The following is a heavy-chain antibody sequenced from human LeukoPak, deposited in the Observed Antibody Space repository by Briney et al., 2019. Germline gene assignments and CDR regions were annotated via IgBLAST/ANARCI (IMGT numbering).Heavy chain of an antibody. D-gene: IGHD3-10*01. V-gene: IGHV3-7*01. J-gene: IGHJ4*02. CDR2: IKQDGSEK. CDR3: ARIGVVRGVRRYYFDY. Sequence: GGSLRLSCAASGFTFSSYWMSWVRQAPGKGLEWVANIKQDGSEKYYVDSVKGRFTISRDNAKNSLYLQMNSLRAEDTAVYYCARIGVVRGVRRYYFDYWGQGTLVTVSS. CDR1: GFTFSSYW.